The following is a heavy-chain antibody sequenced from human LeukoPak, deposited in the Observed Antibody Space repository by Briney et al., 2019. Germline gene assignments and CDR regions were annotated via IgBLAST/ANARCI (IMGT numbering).Heavy chain of an antibody. D-gene: IGHD2-15*01. J-gene: IGHJ6*03. CDR1: GGSFSGYY. CDR3: ARGYCSGGSCYSYYYYNYMDV. Sequence: PSETLSLTCAVYGGSFSGYYWSWIRQPPGKGLEWIGEINHSGSTNYNPSLKGRVTISVDTSKNQFSLKLSSVTAADTAVYYCARGYCSGGSCYSYYYYNYMDVWGKGTTVTVSS. CDR2: INHSGST. V-gene: IGHV4-34*01.